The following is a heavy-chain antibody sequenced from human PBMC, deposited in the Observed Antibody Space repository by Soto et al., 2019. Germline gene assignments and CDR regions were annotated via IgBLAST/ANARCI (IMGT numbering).Heavy chain of an antibody. J-gene: IGHJ4*02. CDR2: IYHSGST. Sequence: SVTMSVTCAVAGGNISSSDWWSWVRQPPGKGLEWIGEIYHSGSTNYNPSLKSRVTISVDKSKNQFSLKLSSVTAADTAVYYCARKGRICSSTSCYGRGMDYWGQGTLVTVSS. CDR3: ARKGRICSSTSCYGRGMDY. D-gene: IGHD2-2*01. CDR1: GGNISSSDW. V-gene: IGHV4-4*02.